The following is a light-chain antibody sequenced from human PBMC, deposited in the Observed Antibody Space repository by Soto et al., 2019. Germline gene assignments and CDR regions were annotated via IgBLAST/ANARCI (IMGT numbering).Light chain of an antibody. CDR1: QSVSGY. Sequence: EIVLTQSPATLSLSPGNKATLSCRASQSVSGYLAWYQQKPGQAPSLLIYDATNRATGIPARISGSGSGTDFTLTITSLEPEDFAVYYCQQRSNWPSTFGGGTKVEI. CDR2: DAT. V-gene: IGKV3-11*01. J-gene: IGKJ4*02. CDR3: QQRSNWPST.